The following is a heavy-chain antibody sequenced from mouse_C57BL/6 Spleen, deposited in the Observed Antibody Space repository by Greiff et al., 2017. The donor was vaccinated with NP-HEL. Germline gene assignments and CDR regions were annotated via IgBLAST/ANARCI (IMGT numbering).Heavy chain of an antibody. Sequence: EVQLQESGGGLVKPGGSLKLSCAASGFTFSDYGMHWVRQAPEKGLEWVAYISSGSSTIYYADTVKGRFTISRDNAKNTLFLQMTSLRSEDTAMYYCARTNYGSTCAMDYWGQGTSVTVSS. CDR3: ARTNYGSTCAMDY. J-gene: IGHJ4*01. CDR2: ISSGSSTI. CDR1: GFTFSDYG. V-gene: IGHV5-17*01. D-gene: IGHD1-1*01.